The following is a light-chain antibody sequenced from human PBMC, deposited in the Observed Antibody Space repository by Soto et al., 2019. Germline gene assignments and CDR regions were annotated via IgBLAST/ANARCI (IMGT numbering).Light chain of an antibody. V-gene: IGKV3-20*01. J-gene: IGKJ1*01. Sequence: EIVLTQSPGTLSLPPGERATLSCRASQSVSSSWLAWYQQKPGQAPRLLIYGASSRATGVPDRFSGSGSGTDFTLTISRLEPEDSAVFYCQQYGGPPWTFGQGTKVEIK. CDR1: QSVSSSW. CDR3: QQYGGPPWT. CDR2: GAS.